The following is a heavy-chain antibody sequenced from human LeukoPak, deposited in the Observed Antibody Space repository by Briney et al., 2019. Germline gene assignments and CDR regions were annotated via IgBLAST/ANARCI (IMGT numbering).Heavy chain of an antibody. Sequence: GESLKISCKGSGYGFTSYWIGWVRQMPGKGLEWMGIIYPGDSDTRYSPSFQGQVTISADKSISTAYLQWSSLKASDTAMYYCARLPMHDSSGYLEATLDYWGQGTLVTVSS. J-gene: IGHJ4*02. V-gene: IGHV5-51*01. D-gene: IGHD3-22*01. CDR1: GYGFTSYW. CDR3: ARLPMHDSSGYLEATLDY. CDR2: IYPGDSDT.